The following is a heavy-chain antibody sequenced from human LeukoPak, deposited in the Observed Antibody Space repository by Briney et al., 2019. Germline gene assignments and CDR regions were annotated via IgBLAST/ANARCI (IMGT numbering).Heavy chain of an antibody. Sequence: PGGSLRLSCAASGFTFSSYAMHWVRQAPGKGLEWVAVISYDGSNKYYADSVKGRFTISRDNSKNTLYLQMNSLRAEDTAVYYCAREVVGYCSGASCHPPWRNGMDVWGQGTTVTVSS. CDR2: ISYDGSNK. J-gene: IGHJ6*02. V-gene: IGHV3-30-3*01. CDR3: AREVVGYCSGASCHPPWRNGMDV. D-gene: IGHD2-15*01. CDR1: GFTFSSYA.